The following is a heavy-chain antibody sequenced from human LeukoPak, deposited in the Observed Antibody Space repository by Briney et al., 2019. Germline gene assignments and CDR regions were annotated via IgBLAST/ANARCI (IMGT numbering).Heavy chain of an antibody. J-gene: IGHJ4*02. CDR3: AKARGSSVYEQFDY. CDR1: GFAFSTYA. V-gene: IGHV3-23*01. Sequence: PGGSLRLSCAASGFAFSTYAMTWVRQAPEKGLQWVSTTSTSGRATYYADSVEGRFTISRDNSKNTLYLQMNSLRADDTAVYYCAKARGSSVYEQFDYWGQGTQATVSP. CDR2: TSTSGRAT. D-gene: IGHD5/OR15-5a*01.